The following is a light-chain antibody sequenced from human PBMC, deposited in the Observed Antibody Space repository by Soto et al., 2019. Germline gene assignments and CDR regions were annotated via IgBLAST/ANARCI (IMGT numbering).Light chain of an antibody. V-gene: IGKV3-20*01. Sequence: EVVLTQSPGTLSLSPGERATLSCRTSYSVTSTYLAWYQQRPGQAPRLLIYATSSRATGIPVRFSGSGLGRDFTLTINRLEPEDSAIYFCQQYSNSPITFGQGTRLEIK. CDR2: ATS. J-gene: IGKJ5*01. CDR1: YSVTSTY. CDR3: QQYSNSPIT.